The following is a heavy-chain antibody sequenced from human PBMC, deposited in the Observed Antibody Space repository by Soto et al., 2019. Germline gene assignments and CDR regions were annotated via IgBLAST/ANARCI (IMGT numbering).Heavy chain of an antibody. V-gene: IGHV4-30-2*01. CDR1: GGSISSGGYS. J-gene: IGHJ4*02. Sequence: QLQLQESGSGLVKPSQTLSLTCAVSGGSISSGGYSWSWIRQPQGKGLEWVGYIYHSGSTYYNPSLKSRVTISIDRSKNQFSLKLSSVTAADTAVYYCTRSSSTVTTLNYWGQGTLVTVSS. CDR2: IYHSGST. D-gene: IGHD2-2*01. CDR3: TRSSSTVTTLNY.